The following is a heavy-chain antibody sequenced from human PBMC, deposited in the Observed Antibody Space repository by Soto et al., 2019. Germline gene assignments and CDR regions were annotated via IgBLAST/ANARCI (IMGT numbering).Heavy chain of an antibody. V-gene: IGHV3-23*01. CDR1: GFTFSSYA. CDR3: ARGDPGGSGSPASYYYSGLDV. CDR2: VSAGGDMT. Sequence: DVQLLESGGHLVQPGGSLRLSCAASGFTFSSYAMSWVRQAQGKGLEWVSSVSAGGDMTYYSDSVKGRFTISRDNFNNALFLQMNSLRIEDTALYYCARGDPGGSGSPASYYYSGLDVWGQGTTVTVS. J-gene: IGHJ6*02. D-gene: IGHD3-10*01.